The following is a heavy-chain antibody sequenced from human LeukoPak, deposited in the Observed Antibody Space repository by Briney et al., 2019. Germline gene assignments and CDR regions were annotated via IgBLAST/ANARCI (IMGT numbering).Heavy chain of an antibody. J-gene: IGHJ3*02. CDR3: AKSNGYGLIDI. CDR1: GYSLSSGYY. V-gene: IGHV4-38-2*01. CDR2: MYHSVTS. Sequence: SETLSLTCSVSGYSLSSGYYWGWIRQPPGKGLEWLGSMYHSVTSFYNPFLESRVTISLDTSRNQFSLKLNSVTAADTAVYYCAKSNGYGLIDIWGQGTMVTVSS. D-gene: IGHD3-10*01.